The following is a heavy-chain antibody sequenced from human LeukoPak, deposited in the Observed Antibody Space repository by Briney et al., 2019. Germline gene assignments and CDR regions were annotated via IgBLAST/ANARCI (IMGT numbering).Heavy chain of an antibody. CDR2: IYYSGST. Sequence: PSETLSLTCTVSGGSVSSGPYYWSWIRQPPGKGLEWIGYIYYSGSTNYNPSLKNRVTISADTSKNQFSLKLSSVTAADTAVYYCARTDLTEVSEYWGLGTLVTVSS. D-gene: IGHD1-14*01. J-gene: IGHJ4*02. V-gene: IGHV4-61*01. CDR1: GGSVSSGPYY. CDR3: ARTDLTEVSEY.